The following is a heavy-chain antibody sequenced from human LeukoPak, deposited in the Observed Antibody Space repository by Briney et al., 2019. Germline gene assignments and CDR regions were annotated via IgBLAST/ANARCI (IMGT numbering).Heavy chain of an antibody. D-gene: IGHD1-26*01. Sequence: ASVKVSCKASGDIFNSYSISWVRQAPGHGLEWMGGIIPIFGSANYAQKFQGRVTITTDQSTSTAYMELSSLSSEDTAVYYCARVGRSRGSLPNSYYYMDVWGKGTTVTVSS. CDR3: ARVGRSRGSLPNSYYYMDV. CDR2: IIPIFGSA. J-gene: IGHJ6*03. V-gene: IGHV1-69*05. CDR1: GDIFNSYS.